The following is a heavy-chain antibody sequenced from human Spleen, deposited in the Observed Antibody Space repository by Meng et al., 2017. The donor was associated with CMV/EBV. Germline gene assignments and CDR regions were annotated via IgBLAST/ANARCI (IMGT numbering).Heavy chain of an antibody. CDR3: ARDYYKSSDYWFDTFDI. V-gene: IGHV4-59*01. CDR2: IYYSGST. CDR1: GGSISSYY. Sequence: SETLSLTCTVSGGSISSYYWSWIRQPPGKGLEWIGYIYYSGSTNYNPSLKSRVTISVDTSKNQFSLKLSSVTAADTAVYYCARDYYKSSDYWFDTFDIWGQGTMVTVSS. J-gene: IGHJ3*02. D-gene: IGHD3-22*01.